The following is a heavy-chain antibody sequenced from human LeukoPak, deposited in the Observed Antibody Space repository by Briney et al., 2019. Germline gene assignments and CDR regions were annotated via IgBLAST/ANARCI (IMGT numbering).Heavy chain of an antibody. Sequence: ASVKVSCKASGGTFSSYAISWVRQAPGQGLEWMGRIIPIFGIANYAQKFQGRVTITADKSTSTAYMELSSLRSEDTAVYYCAGDSGYGSEINWFDPWGQGTLVTVSS. D-gene: IGHD3-10*01. CDR1: GGTFSSYA. CDR2: IIPIFGIA. J-gene: IGHJ5*02. V-gene: IGHV1-69*04. CDR3: AGDSGYGSEINWFDP.